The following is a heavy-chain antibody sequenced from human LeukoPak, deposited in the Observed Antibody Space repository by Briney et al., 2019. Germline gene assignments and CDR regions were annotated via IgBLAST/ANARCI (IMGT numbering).Heavy chain of an antibody. Sequence: TGRSLRLSCAASGFTFSSYAMAWVRQAPGKGLEWVSGNSLSGNSTYYADSVKGRFTISRDNPKNTLFLQMNSLRDADTAVYYCAKVGAAAVRRYYFDYWGQGTLVTVSS. D-gene: IGHD6-13*01. V-gene: IGHV3-23*01. CDR2: NSLSGNST. CDR3: AKVGAAAVRRYYFDY. CDR1: GFTFSSYA. J-gene: IGHJ4*02.